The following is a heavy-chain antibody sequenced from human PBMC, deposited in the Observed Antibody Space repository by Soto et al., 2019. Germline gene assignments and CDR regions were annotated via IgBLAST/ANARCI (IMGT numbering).Heavy chain of an antibody. CDR2: INPSGGST. Sequence: QVQLVQSGAEVKKPGASVKVSCKASGYTFTSYYMHWVRQAPGQGLEWMGIINPSGGSTSYAQKFQGRVTMTRDTSTSTVYMELSSLRSEDTAVYYCATTGSGYSSGGSCFKYYYYYMDVWGKGTTVTVSS. J-gene: IGHJ6*03. CDR3: ATTGSGYSSGGSCFKYYYYYMDV. CDR1: GYTFTSYY. V-gene: IGHV1-46*03. D-gene: IGHD2-15*01.